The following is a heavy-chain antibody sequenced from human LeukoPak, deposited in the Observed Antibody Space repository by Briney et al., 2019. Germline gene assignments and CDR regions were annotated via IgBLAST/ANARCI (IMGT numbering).Heavy chain of an antibody. V-gene: IGHV3-21*01. CDR3: ARAKRQQLVLGNWFDP. Sequence: PGGSLRLSCAACGFTFSSYSMNWVRQAPGKGLAWVSSISSTSTYIYYADSVKGRFSISRDNAKNSLYLQMNSLRAEDTAVYYCARAKRQQLVLGNWFDPWGQGTLVTVSS. CDR2: ISSTSTYI. D-gene: IGHD6-13*01. J-gene: IGHJ5*02. CDR1: GFTFSSYS.